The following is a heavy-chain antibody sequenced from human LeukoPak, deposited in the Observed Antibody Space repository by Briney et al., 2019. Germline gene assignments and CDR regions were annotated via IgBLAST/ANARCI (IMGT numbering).Heavy chain of an antibody. CDR2: INPNSGGT. V-gene: IGHV1-2*02. D-gene: IGHD3-22*01. CDR3: AKDPYYYDSSGSYYFDY. CDR1: GYTFTGYY. Sequence: ASVKVSCKASGYTFTGYYMHWVRQAPGQGLEWMGWINPNSGGTNYAQKFQGRVTMTRDTSISTAYMELSRLRSDDTAVYYCAKDPYYYDSSGSYYFDYWGQGTLVTVSS. J-gene: IGHJ4*02.